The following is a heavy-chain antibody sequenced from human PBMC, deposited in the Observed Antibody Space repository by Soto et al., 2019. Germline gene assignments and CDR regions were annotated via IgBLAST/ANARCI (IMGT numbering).Heavy chain of an antibody. J-gene: IGHJ4*02. CDR1: GFTFSSYA. D-gene: IGHD6-6*01. V-gene: IGHV3-23*01. Sequence: GGSLRLSCAASGFTFSSYAMSWVRQAPGKGLEWVSAISGSGGSTYYADSVKGRFTISRDNSKNTLYLQMNSLRAEDTAVYYCAKDRDPFLAARTALDYRGPGPLVTVS. CDR3: AKDRDPFLAARTALDY. CDR2: ISGSGGST.